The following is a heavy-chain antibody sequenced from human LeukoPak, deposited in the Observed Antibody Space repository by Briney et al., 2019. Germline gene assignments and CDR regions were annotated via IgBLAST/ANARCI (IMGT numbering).Heavy chain of an antibody. J-gene: IGHJ4*02. CDR3: ARHMVRGVIGDY. CDR2: ISAYNGNT. D-gene: IGHD3-10*01. V-gene: IGHV1-18*01. Sequence: ASVKVSCKASGYTFTTYGISWVRQAPGQRLEWMGWISAYNGNTNYAQKLQGRVTMTTDTSTSTAYMELRSLRSDDTAVYYCARHMVRGVIGDYWGQGTLVTASS. CDR1: GYTFTTYG.